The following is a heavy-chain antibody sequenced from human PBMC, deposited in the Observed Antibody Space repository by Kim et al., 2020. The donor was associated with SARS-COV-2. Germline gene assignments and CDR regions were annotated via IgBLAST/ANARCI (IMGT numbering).Heavy chain of an antibody. J-gene: IGHJ4*02. CDR3: VRGANRDS. V-gene: IGHV1-8*01. CDR2: GHT. Sequence: GHTDYAQKVRGRSTMTRDTSINTAYMDLSSLRSEDTAVYYCVRGANRDSWGQGTLVTVSS.